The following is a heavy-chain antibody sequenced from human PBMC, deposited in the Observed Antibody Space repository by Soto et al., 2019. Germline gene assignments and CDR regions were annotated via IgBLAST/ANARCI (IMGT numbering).Heavy chain of an antibody. J-gene: IGHJ4*02. D-gene: IGHD2-8*01. Sequence: QMQLVQSGAEAKTPGSSVKVSCKASGGSLNNYAVSWVRQAPGQGLEWMGRIIPLFGKADYARKLQGRVTLTADKYTNTAYMEPSSLRSEDTAMYFCARDGSYCTNGVCFYYLDYWGQGTLVTVSS. CDR1: GGSLNNYA. CDR3: ARDGSYCTNGVCFYYLDY. V-gene: IGHV1-69*06. CDR2: IIPLFGKA.